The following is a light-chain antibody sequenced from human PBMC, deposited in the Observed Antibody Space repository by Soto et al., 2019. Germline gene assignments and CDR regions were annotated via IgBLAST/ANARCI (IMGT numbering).Light chain of an antibody. Sequence: QSVLTQPPSASGSPGQSVTISCTGTSSDVGGYNYVSWYQQHPGKAPKVMIYDVNKRPSGVPDRFSGSKSGNTASLTVSGLQAEDEADSYCSSHAGSDNPFVFGTGTKVTVL. V-gene: IGLV2-8*01. CDR1: SSDVGGYNY. J-gene: IGLJ1*01. CDR3: SSHAGSDNPFV. CDR2: DVN.